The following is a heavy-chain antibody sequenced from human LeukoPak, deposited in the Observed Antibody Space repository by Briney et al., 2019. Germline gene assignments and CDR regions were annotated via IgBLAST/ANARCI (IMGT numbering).Heavy chain of an antibody. CDR3: ARVDILGIDAFDI. V-gene: IGHV4-59*01. D-gene: IGHD1-26*01. CDR1: AGSISSYY. J-gene: IGHJ3*02. Sequence: PSETLSLTCTVSAGSISSYYWSSLRPPPGKGLEWLGYIYYSGSTNYNPSLKSRVTISVHTSKNQFSLKLSSVTAADTAVYYCARVDILGIDAFDIWGQGTMVTVSS. CDR2: IYYSGST.